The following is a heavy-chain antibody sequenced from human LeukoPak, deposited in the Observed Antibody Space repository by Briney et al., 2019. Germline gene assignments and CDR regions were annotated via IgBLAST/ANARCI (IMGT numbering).Heavy chain of an antibody. CDR2: ISNDGGNK. J-gene: IGHJ6*02. V-gene: IGHV3-30*18. CDR1: GFTFSSYG. D-gene: IGHD5-18*01. CDR3: AKGIHFPTYYYYGMDV. Sequence: GGSLRLSCAASGFTFSSYGMHWVRQAPGKGLEWVAAISNDGGNKYYAESVKGRFTISRDNSKNTVYLQMNSLRAEDTAVYYCAKGIHFPTYYYYGMDVWGHGTTVTVSS.